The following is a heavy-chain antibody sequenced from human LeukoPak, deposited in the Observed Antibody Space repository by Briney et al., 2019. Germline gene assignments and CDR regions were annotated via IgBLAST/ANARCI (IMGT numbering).Heavy chain of an antibody. J-gene: IGHJ3*02. CDR3: ARDPDSTSSRAFDI. CDR1: GASVSSYY. CDR2: IYNSGNT. Sequence: SETLSLTCTVSGASVSSYYWSWIRRPPGKGLEWIGYIYNSGNTYYNPSLKSRVTISVDRSKNRFSLKLTSVTAADTAVYYCARDPDSTSSRAFDIWGQGTMVTVSS. V-gene: IGHV4-59*02. D-gene: IGHD6-6*01.